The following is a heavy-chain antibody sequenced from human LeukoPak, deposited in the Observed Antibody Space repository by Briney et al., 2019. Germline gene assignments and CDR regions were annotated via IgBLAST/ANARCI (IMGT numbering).Heavy chain of an antibody. CDR2: IYYSGST. CDR1: GGSISSYY. V-gene: IGHV4-59*06. D-gene: IGHD3-3*01. CDR3: ARGGITIFGVVPIDDVFDI. Sequence: KASETLSLTCTVSGGSISSYYWSWIRQHPGKGLEWIGYIYYSGSTYYNPSLKSRVTISVDTSKNQFSLKLSSVTAADTAVYYCARGGITIFGVVPIDDVFDIWGQGTMVTVSS. J-gene: IGHJ3*02.